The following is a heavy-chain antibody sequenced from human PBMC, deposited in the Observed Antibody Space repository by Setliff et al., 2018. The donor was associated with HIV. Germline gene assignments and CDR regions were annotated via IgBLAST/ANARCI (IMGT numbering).Heavy chain of an antibody. D-gene: IGHD3-3*01. V-gene: IGHV1-2*02. Sequence: ASVKVSCKASGYTFTGYYMHWVRQAPGQGLEWMGWVNPNTGGTNFAQKFQGRVTMTRDTSISTAYMELSRLRSDDTAVYYCGRDPFWSGYDAFDIWGQGTMVTVSS. CDR3: GRDPFWSGYDAFDI. J-gene: IGHJ3*02. CDR2: VNPNTGGT. CDR1: GYTFTGYY.